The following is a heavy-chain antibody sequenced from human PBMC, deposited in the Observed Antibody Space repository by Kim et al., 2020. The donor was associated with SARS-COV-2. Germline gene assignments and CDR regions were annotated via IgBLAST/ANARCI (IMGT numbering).Heavy chain of an antibody. J-gene: IGHJ4*02. Sequence: VKGRFTISRDNSKNTLYLQMNSLRAEDTAVYYCAKRGNIVVVPAANFDYWGQGTLVTVSS. CDR3: AKRGNIVVVPAANFDY. V-gene: IGHV3-23*01. D-gene: IGHD2-2*01.